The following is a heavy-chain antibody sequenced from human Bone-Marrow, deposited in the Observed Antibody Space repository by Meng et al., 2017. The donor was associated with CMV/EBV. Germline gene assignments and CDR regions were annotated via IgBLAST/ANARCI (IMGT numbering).Heavy chain of an antibody. CDR3: ARGPRLRFLEWLLYRAGGFDP. D-gene: IGHD3-3*01. CDR1: GDSVSSNSAA. J-gene: IGHJ5*02. Sequence: SQTLSLTCAISGDSVSSNSAAWNWIRQSPSRGLEWLGRTYYRSKWYNDYAVSVKSRITINPDTSKNQFSLQLNSVTPEDTAVYYCARGPRLRFLEWLLYRAGGFDPWGQGTRVTGSS. V-gene: IGHV6-1*01. CDR2: TYYRSKWYN.